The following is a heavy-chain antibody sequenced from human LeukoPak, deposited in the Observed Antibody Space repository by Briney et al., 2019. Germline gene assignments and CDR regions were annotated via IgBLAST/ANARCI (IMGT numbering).Heavy chain of an antibody. CDR3: ARVEYYDSSGYLGY. CDR2: ISAYNGNT. Sequence: ASVKVSSKASGYTFTSYGISWVRQAPGQGLEWMGWISAYNGNTNYAQKLQGRVTMTTDTSTSTAYMELRSLRSDDTAVYYCARVEYYDSSGYLGYWGQGTLVTVSS. D-gene: IGHD3-22*01. J-gene: IGHJ4*02. CDR1: GYTFTSYG. V-gene: IGHV1-18*01.